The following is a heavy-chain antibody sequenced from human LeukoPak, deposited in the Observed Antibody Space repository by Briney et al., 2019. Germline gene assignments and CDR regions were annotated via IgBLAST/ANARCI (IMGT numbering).Heavy chain of an antibody. CDR1: GFTFSSYG. J-gene: IGHJ4*02. CDR2: ISYDGSNK. D-gene: IGHD3-22*01. CDR3: AKSVGTYHYDSSGYYLDY. V-gene: IGHV3-30*18. Sequence: GGSLRLSCAASGFTFSSYGMHWVRQAPGKGLEWVAVISYDGSNKYYADSVKGRFTISRDNSKNTLYLQMNSLRAEDTAVYYCAKSVGTYHYDSSGYYLDYWGQGTLVTVSS.